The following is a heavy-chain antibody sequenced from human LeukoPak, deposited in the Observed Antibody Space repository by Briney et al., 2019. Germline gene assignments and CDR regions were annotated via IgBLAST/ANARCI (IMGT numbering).Heavy chain of an antibody. J-gene: IGHJ4*02. CDR1: GYTFTSYD. D-gene: IGHD5-18*01. Sequence: ASVKVSCKASGYTFTSYDINWVRQATGQGLEWMGWTNPNSGNTGYAQKFQGRVTITRNTSISTAYMELSSLRSEDTAVYYCARDRYRWDFDYWGQGTLVTVSS. CDR3: ARDRYRWDFDY. V-gene: IGHV1-8*03. CDR2: TNPNSGNT.